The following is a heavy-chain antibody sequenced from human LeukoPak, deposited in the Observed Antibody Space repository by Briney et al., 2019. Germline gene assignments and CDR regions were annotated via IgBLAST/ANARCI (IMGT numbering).Heavy chain of an antibody. D-gene: IGHD2-15*01. Sequence: SETLSLTCTVSGGSISSSSYYWGWIRQPPGKGLEWIGSIYYSGSTYYNPSLKSRVTISVDTSKNQFSLKLSSVTAADTAVYYCARVCSGGSCFDYWGQGTLVTVSS. V-gene: IGHV4-39*07. CDR2: IYYSGST. J-gene: IGHJ4*02. CDR1: GGSISSSSYY. CDR3: ARVCSGGSCFDY.